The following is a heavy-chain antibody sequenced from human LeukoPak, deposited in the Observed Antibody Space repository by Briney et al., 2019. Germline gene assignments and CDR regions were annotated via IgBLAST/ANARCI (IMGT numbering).Heavy chain of an antibody. Sequence: QTGGSLRLSCAASGFTFSSYAMHWVRQAPGKGLEWVAVISYDGSNKYYADSVKGRFTISRDNSKNSLYLQMNSLRAEDTAVYYCAKDDEGYYWGQGILVTVSS. D-gene: IGHD3-3*01. CDR1: GFTFSSYA. V-gene: IGHV3-30*04. CDR2: ISYDGSNK. J-gene: IGHJ4*02. CDR3: AKDDEGYY.